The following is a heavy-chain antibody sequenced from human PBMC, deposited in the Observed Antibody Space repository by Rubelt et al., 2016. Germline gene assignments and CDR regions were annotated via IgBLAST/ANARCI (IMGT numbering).Heavy chain of an antibody. V-gene: IGHV3-30*18. CDR3: AKLNYYDSSGYLRALDY. Sequence: VRQAPGKGLEWVAVISYDGSNKYYADSVKGRFTISRDNSKNTLYLQMNSLRAEDTAVYYCAKLNYYDSSGYLRALDYWGQGTLVTVSS. J-gene: IGHJ4*02. D-gene: IGHD3-22*01. CDR2: ISYDGSNK.